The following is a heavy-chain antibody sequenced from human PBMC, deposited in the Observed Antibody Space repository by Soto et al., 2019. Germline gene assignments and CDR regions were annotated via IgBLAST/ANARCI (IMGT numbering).Heavy chain of an antibody. CDR1: GFTFSSFA. J-gene: IGHJ4*02. Sequence: EVQLLESGGGLVQPGGSLRLSCAASGFTFSSFAMSWVRQAPGKGLEWVSVISAGGGSTYYAYYADSVKGRFTFSRDNSKNTLYLQMNSLRAEDTAVYYCAKGPSSGWYYFDYWGQGTLVTVSS. V-gene: IGHV3-23*01. CDR2: ISAGGGSTYYA. CDR3: AKGPSSGWYYFDY. D-gene: IGHD6-19*01.